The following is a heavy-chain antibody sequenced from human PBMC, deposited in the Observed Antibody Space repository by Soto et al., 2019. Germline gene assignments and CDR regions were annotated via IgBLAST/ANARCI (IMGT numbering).Heavy chain of an antibody. V-gene: IGHV4-59*08. Sequence: SETLSLTCTVSGGSISSYYWSWIRQPPGKGLEWIGYIYYSGSTDYNPSLKSRVTISVDTSKNQFSLKLSSVTAADTAVYYCARRGESSSSLYYYYYMDVWGKGTTVTVSS. D-gene: IGHD6-6*01. CDR2: IYYSGST. CDR1: GGSISSYY. CDR3: ARRGESSSSLYYYYYMDV. J-gene: IGHJ6*03.